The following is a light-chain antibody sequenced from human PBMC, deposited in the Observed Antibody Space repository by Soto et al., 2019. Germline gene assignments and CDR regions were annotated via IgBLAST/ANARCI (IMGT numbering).Light chain of an antibody. Sequence: EIQMNQSPSTLSASVGDRVTITCRASQSISSWLAWYQQKPGKAPKLLIYDASSLESGVPSRFSGSGSGTEFTLTISSLQPDDFATYYCQQYNSYSRTFGQGTKADIK. CDR1: QSISSW. CDR2: DAS. V-gene: IGKV1-5*01. CDR3: QQYNSYSRT. J-gene: IGKJ1*01.